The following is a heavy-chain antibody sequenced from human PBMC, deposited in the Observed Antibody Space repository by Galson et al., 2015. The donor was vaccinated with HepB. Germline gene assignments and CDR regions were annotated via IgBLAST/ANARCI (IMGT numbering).Heavy chain of an antibody. J-gene: IGHJ6*02. Sequence: SLRLSCAASGFTFSEYALHWVRQAPVTGLEWLAVISYDGTQSYYADSVTGRFTIPRDNARNTLFLQLSGLRYDDTAIYYCARDLNGGAMDVWGQGTTVTVSS. CDR3: ARDLNGGAMDV. D-gene: IGHD7-27*01. CDR2: ISYDGTQS. CDR1: GFTFSEYA. V-gene: IGHV3-30*15.